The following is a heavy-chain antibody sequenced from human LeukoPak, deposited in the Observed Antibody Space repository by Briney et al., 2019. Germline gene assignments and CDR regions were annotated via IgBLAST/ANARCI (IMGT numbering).Heavy chain of an antibody. V-gene: IGHV1-18*01. Sequence: ASVKVSCKASGYTFTSYGISWVRQAPGQGLEWMGWISAYNGNTNYAQKLQGRVTMTTDTSTSTVYMELRSLRSDDTAVYYCARVNYSGSYYFDYWGRGTLVTVSS. D-gene: IGHD1-26*01. CDR2: ISAYNGNT. J-gene: IGHJ4*02. CDR1: GYTFTSYG. CDR3: ARVNYSGSYYFDY.